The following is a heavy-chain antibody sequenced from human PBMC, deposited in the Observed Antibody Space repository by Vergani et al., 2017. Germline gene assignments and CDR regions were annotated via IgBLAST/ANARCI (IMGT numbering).Heavy chain of an antibody. Sequence: QVQLQQWGAGLLKPSETLSLTCAVYGGSFSGYYWSWIRQPPGKGLEWIGEINHSGSTNYNPSLKSRVTISVDTSKNQFSLKLSAVTAADTAVYYCARGGYYVILTGYYLFLDHWGQGTLVTVSS. CDR2: INHSGST. CDR3: ARGGYYVILTGYYLFLDH. V-gene: IGHV4-34*01. J-gene: IGHJ4*02. D-gene: IGHD3-9*01. CDR1: GGSFSGYY.